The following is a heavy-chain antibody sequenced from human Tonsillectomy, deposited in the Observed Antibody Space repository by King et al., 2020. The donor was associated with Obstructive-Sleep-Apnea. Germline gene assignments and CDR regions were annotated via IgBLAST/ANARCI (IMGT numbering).Heavy chain of an antibody. CDR1: GGSFSGYY. V-gene: IGHV4-34*01. Sequence: VQLQQWGAGLLKPSETLSLTCAVYGGSFSGYYWSWIRQPPGKGLEWIGEINHSGSTNYNPSLKSRVTISVDTSKNQFSLKLSSVTAADTAVYYCARGNWFDYWGQGTLVTVPS. CDR2: INHSGST. CDR3: ARGNWFDY. J-gene: IGHJ4*02. D-gene: IGHD1-1*01.